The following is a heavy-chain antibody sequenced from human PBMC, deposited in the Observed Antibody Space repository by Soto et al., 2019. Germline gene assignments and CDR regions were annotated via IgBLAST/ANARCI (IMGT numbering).Heavy chain of an antibody. D-gene: IGHD3-3*01. CDR1: GFTFSSYA. CDR2: ISYDGSNK. Sequence: QVQLVESGGGVVQPGRSLRLSCAASGFTFSSYAMHWVRQAPGKGLGWVAVISYDGSNKYYADSVKGRFTISRDNSNNTLYLQMNSLRAEDTAVYYCAREKMTYYDFWSGYFGYWGQGTLVTVSS. CDR3: AREKMTYYDFWSGYFGY. J-gene: IGHJ4*02. V-gene: IGHV3-30-3*01.